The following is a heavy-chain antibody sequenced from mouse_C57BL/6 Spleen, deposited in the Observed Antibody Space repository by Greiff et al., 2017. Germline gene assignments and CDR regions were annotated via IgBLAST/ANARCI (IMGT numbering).Heavy chain of an antibody. J-gene: IGHJ3*01. CDR3: TRDRDYDGYLFAY. V-gene: IGHV5-9-1*02. D-gene: IGHD2-3*01. CDR2: ISSGGDYI. Sequence: EVKVEESGEGLVKPGGSLKLSCAASGFTFSSYAMSWVRQTPEKRLEWVAYISSGGDYIYYADTVKGRFTISGDNARNTLYLQMSSLKSEDTAMYYCTRDRDYDGYLFAYWGQGTLVTVSA. CDR1: GFTFSSYA.